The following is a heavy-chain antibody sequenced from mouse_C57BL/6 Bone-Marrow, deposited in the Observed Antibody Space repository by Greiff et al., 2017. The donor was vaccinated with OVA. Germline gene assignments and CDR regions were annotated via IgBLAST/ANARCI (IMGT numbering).Heavy chain of an antibody. CDR1: GYTFTSYR. V-gene: IGHV1-5*01. CDR3: TAAYYYGSSLDY. CDR2: IYPGNSDT. D-gene: IGHD1-1*01. Sequence: VQLQQSGTVLARPGASVKMSCKTSGYTFTSYRMHWVKQRPGQGLEWIGAIYPGNSDTSYNQKFKGKAKLTAVTSASTAYMELSSLTNEDSAVYYCTAAYYYGSSLDYWGQGTTLTVSS. J-gene: IGHJ2*01.